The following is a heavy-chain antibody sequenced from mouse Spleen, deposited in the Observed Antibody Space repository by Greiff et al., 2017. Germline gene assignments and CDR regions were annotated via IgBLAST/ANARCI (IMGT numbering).Heavy chain of an antibody. CDR2: IRNKANGYTT. CDR1: GFTFTDYY. J-gene: IGHJ1*01. V-gene: IGHV7-3*01. Sequence: DVKLVESGGGLVQPGGSLSLSCAASGFTFTDYYMSWVRQPPGKALEWLGFIRNKANGYTTEYSASVKGRFTISRDNSQSILYLQMNALRAEDSATYYCARSPYGSSLYWYFDVWGAGTTVTVSS. CDR3: ARSPYGSSLYWYFDV. D-gene: IGHD1-1*01.